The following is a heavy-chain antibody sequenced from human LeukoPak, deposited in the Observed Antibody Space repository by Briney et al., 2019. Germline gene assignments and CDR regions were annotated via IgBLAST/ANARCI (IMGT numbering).Heavy chain of an antibody. J-gene: IGHJ4*02. Sequence: PSETLSLTCAVYGGSFSGYYWSWIRQSPGKGLEWIGEVDHSGRSNYNPSLKSRLTMSVDTSKNQFSLKLTSVTAADTAVYYCARGMNSSGWLDDDWGQGTLVTVSS. V-gene: IGHV4-34*01. D-gene: IGHD6-19*01. CDR2: VDHSGRS. CDR3: ARGMNSSGWLDDD. CDR1: GGSFSGYY.